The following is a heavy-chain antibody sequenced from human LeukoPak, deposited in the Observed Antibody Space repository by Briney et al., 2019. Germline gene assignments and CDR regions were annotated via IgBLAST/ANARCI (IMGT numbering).Heavy chain of an antibody. J-gene: IGHJ5*02. Sequence: GGSLRLSCAASGFTFSSYGMSWVRQAPGKGLEWVSAISGSGGSTYYADSVKGRFTISRDNSKNTLYLQMNSLRAEDTAVYYCAKGLYGSGSSNWFDPWGQGTLVTVSS. CDR2: ISGSGGST. D-gene: IGHD3-10*01. CDR1: GFTFSSYG. V-gene: IGHV3-23*01. CDR3: AKGLYGSGSSNWFDP.